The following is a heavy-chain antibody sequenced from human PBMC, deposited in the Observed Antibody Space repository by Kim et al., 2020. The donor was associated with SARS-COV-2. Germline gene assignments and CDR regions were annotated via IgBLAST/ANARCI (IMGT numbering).Heavy chain of an antibody. CDR2: INGGDGVT. Sequence: ASVKVSCKASGYIFNSYAMHWVRQAPGQRFEWMGWINGGDGVTKYSQKFQGRVTITRDTSASIGYMELRILTSEDTAVYYCARGGYYYPVPYWGQGTLVTVSS. D-gene: IGHD3-10*01. J-gene: IGHJ4*02. V-gene: IGHV1-3*01. CDR3: ARGGYYYPVPY. CDR1: GYIFNSYA.